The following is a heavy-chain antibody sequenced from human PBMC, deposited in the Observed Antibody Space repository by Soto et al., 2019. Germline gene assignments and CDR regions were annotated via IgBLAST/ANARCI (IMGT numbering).Heavy chain of an antibody. D-gene: IGHD3-9*01. Sequence: EVQLVESGGGLVKPGGSLRLSCAASGLSFNLACWNWVRQAPGRGRGWVGLIKSNIDGGATDYAAPVEGRFTISRDDSKNTLYLQMNSLRTEDTAVYYCKTDALTRQSTDHWGQGTLVTVSS. CDR2: IKSNIDGGAT. CDR3: KTDALTRQSTDH. CDR1: GLSFNLAC. J-gene: IGHJ4*02. V-gene: IGHV3-15*07.